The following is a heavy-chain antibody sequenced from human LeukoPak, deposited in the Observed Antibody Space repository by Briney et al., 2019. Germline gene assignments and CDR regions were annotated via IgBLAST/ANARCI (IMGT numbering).Heavy chain of an antibody. J-gene: IGHJ4*02. D-gene: IGHD6-13*01. V-gene: IGHV3-23*01. Sequence: GGSLRLSCAASGLIFSSYAMSWVRQAPGKGLEWVSGISGNGGGTYYADSVKGRFTISRDNSKNTLYLQMNSLGAEDTAVYYCARRGTSSSWAHFDYWGQGTLVTVSS. CDR1: GLIFSSYA. CDR2: ISGNGGGT. CDR3: ARRGTSSSWAHFDY.